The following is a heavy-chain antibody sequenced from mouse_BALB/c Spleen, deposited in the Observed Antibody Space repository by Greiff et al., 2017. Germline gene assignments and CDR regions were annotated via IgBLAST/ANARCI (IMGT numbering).Heavy chain of an antibody. V-gene: IGHV1-69*02. CDR3: ARGRWLDAMDY. CDR1: GYTFTSYW. D-gene: IGHD2-3*01. Sequence: VQLQQPGAELVKPGAPVKLSCKASGYTFTSYWMNWVKQRPGRGLEWIGRIDPSDSETHYNQKFKDKATLTVDKSSSTAYIQLSSLTSEDSAVYYCARGRWLDAMDYWGQGTSVTVSS. J-gene: IGHJ4*01. CDR2: IDPSDSET.